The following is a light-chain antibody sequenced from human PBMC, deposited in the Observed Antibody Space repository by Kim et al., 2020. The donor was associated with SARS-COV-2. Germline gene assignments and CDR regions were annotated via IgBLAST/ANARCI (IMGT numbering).Light chain of an antibody. CDR3: NSRDSSGNHVV. V-gene: IGLV3-19*01. CDR2: GKN. CDR1: SRRSYY. J-gene: IGLJ2*01. Sequence: SSELTQDPAVSVALGQTVRITCQGDSRRSYYASWYQQKPGQDPVLVIYGKNNRPSGSPDRCSGSSSGNTASLTITGAQAEDEADYYCNSRDSSGNHVVFG.